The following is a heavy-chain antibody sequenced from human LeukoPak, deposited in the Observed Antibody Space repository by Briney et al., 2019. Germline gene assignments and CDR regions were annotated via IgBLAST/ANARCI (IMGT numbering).Heavy chain of an antibody. CDR2: IYYSGST. CDR1: GGSISSYY. J-gene: IGHJ6*02. V-gene: IGHV4-59*01. Sequence: SETLSLTCTVSGGSISSYYWSWIRQPPGKGLEWIGYIYYSGSTNHNPSLKSRVTISVDTSKNQFSLKLSSVTAADTAVYYCARDAGYSSGWYESEYYYGMDVWGQGTTVTVSS. CDR3: ARDAGYSSGWYESEYYYGMDV. D-gene: IGHD6-19*01.